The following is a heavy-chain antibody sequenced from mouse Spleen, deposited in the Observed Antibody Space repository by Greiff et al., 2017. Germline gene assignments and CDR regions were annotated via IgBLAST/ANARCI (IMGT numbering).Heavy chain of an antibody. V-gene: IGHV1-42*01. CDR3: ARSLLRPAWFAY. CDR1: GYSFTGYY. CDR2: INPSTGGT. Sequence: VQLQQSGPELVKPGASVKISCKASGYSFTGYYMNWVKQSPEKSLEWIGEINPSTGGTTYNQKFKAKATLTVDKSSSTAYMQLKSLTSEDSAVYYCARSLLRPAWFAYWGQGTLVTVSA. J-gene: IGHJ3*01. D-gene: IGHD1-2*01.